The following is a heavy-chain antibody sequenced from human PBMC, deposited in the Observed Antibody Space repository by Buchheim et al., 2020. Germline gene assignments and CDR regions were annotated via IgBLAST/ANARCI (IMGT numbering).Heavy chain of an antibody. CDR2: INPNSGGT. Sequence: QVQLVQSGAEVKKPGASVKVSCKASGYTFTGYYMHWVRQAPRQGLEWMGWINPNSGGTNYAQKFQGWVTMTRDTSISTAYMELSRLRSDDTAVYYCARDVTPEKDIVVVPAAIRGASGMDVWGQGTT. V-gene: IGHV1-2*04. CDR1: GYTFTGYY. D-gene: IGHD2-2*02. J-gene: IGHJ6*02. CDR3: ARDVTPEKDIVVVPAAIRGASGMDV.